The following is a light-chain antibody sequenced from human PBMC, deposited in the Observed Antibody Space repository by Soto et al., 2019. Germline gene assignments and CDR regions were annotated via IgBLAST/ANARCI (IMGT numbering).Light chain of an antibody. CDR3: QQYNNWRT. Sequence: EIVMTQSPATLSVSPGERATLSCRASQTVSTSFLAWYQQKRGQAPRLLIYGASTRATGVPDRFSGSGSGTDFTLTISSLQSEDFAVYYCQQYNNWRTFGQGTKVDIK. CDR1: QTVSTSF. V-gene: IGKV3D-15*01. CDR2: GAS. J-gene: IGKJ1*01.